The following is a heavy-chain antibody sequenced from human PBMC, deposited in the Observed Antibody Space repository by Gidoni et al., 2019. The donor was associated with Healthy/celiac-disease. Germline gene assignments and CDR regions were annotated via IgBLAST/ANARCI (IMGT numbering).Heavy chain of an antibody. CDR2: ISGSGGST. V-gene: IGHV3-23*01. J-gene: IGHJ4*02. CDR1: GFTFSSYA. CDR3: AKDPGRYYFDY. Sequence: EVQLLESGGGLVQPGGSLRLSCAASGFTFSSYAMGGVRQAPGKGLEWVAAISGSGGSTYYADSGKGRFTISRDNSKNTRYLQMNSLRAEDTAVYYCAKDPGRYYFDYWGQGTLVTVSS.